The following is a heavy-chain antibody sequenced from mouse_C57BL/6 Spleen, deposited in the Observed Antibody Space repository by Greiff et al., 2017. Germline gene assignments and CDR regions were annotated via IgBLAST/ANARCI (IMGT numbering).Heavy chain of an antibody. D-gene: IGHD1-1*01. Sequence: EVQGVESGAGLVKPGGSLKLSCAASGFTFSSYAMSWVRQTPEKRLEWVAYISSGGDYIYYADTVKGRFTLSRDNARNTLYLQMSSLKSEDTAMYYCTREPVVATDAMDYWGQGTSVTVSS. CDR2: ISSGGDYI. CDR1: GFTFSSYA. CDR3: TREPVVATDAMDY. J-gene: IGHJ4*01. V-gene: IGHV5-9-1*02.